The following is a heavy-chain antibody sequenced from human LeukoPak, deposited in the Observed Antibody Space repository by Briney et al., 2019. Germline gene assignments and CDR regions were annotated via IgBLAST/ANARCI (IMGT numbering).Heavy chain of an antibody. CDR3: ARGPSITVIGNCFDP. Sequence: SETLSLTCTVPGGSISSGGYYWSWLRQNPGKGLEWIGNIYHSGSTSYNPSLKSRVTISVDTSKRQFSLRLTSVTAADTAVYYCARGPSITVIGNCFDPWGQGTLVTVSS. D-gene: IGHD3-10*01. CDR2: IYHSGST. V-gene: IGHV4-31*03. CDR1: GGSISSGGYY. J-gene: IGHJ5*02.